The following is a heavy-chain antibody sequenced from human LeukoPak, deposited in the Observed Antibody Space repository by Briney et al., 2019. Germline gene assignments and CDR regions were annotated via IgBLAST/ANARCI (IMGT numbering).Heavy chain of an antibody. V-gene: IGHV3-21*01. J-gene: IGHJ4*02. CDR2: ITSSGTYI. CDR3: ARERPHRAVDY. D-gene: IGHD3-10*01. Sequence: GGSLRLSCAASGFTFSSYSMNWVRQAPGKGLEWVSSITSSGTYIYYADSVKGRFTISRDNAKNSLFLQMNSLRAEDTAVYYCARERPHRAVDYWGQGTLVTVSS. CDR1: GFTFSSYS.